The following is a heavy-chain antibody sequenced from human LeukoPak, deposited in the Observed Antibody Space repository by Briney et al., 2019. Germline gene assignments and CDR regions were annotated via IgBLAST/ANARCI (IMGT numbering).Heavy chain of an antibody. CDR3: AKAVVAATSGAFDI. J-gene: IGHJ3*02. D-gene: IGHD2-15*01. Sequence: SGGSLRLSCAASGFTFSSYSMNWVRQSPGKGLEWVSAISGSGGSTYYADSVKGRFTISRDNSKNTLYLQMNSLRAEDTAVYYCAKAVVAATSGAFDIWGQGTMVTVSS. CDR2: ISGSGGST. CDR1: GFTFSSYS. V-gene: IGHV3-23*01.